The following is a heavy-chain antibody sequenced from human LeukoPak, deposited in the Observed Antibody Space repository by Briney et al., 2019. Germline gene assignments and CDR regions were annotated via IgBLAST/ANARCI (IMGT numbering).Heavy chain of an antibody. J-gene: IGHJ4*02. CDR2: ISVSGGGT. CDR3: AKSQIAFTSSWFLDY. CDR1: VFTFSSYA. Sequence: GGSLRLSCVASVFTFSSYAMGWVRQAPGKGLEWVSGISVSGGGTYYADSVKGRFTISRDNSRNTLYLQMNSLRAEDTAIYYCAKSQIAFTSSWFLDYWGQGTLVSVSS. D-gene: IGHD6-13*01. V-gene: IGHV3-23*01.